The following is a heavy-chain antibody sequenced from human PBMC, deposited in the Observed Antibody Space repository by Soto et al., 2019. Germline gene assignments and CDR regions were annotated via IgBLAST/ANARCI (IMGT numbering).Heavy chain of an antibody. V-gene: IGHV1-69*06. CDR3: AILRYYYDSSGYYGYYFDY. Sequence: AVKVSCKASGGTFSSYAISWVRQAPGQGLEWMGGIIPIFGTANYAQKFQGRVTITADKSTSTAYMELSSLRSEDTAVYYCAILRYYYDSSGYYGYYFDYWGQGTLVTVSS. D-gene: IGHD3-22*01. J-gene: IGHJ4*02. CDR1: GGTFSSYA. CDR2: IIPIFGTA.